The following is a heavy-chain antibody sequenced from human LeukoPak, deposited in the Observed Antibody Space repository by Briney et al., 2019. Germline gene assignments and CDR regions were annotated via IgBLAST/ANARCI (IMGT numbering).Heavy chain of an antibody. J-gene: IGHJ4*02. CDR2: INPNSGGT. CDR1: GYTFTGYY. D-gene: IGHD2-15*01. V-gene: IGHV1-2*02. CDR3: ASSPAVVVVASFDY. Sequence: GASVKVSCKASGYTFTGYYMHWVRQAPGQGLEWMGWINPNSGGTNYAQKFQGRVTMTRDTSISTAYMELSSLRSEDTAVYYCASSPAVVVVASFDYWGQGTLVTVSS.